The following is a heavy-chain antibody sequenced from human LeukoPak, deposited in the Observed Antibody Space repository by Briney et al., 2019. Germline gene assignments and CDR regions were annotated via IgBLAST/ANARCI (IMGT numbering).Heavy chain of an antibody. Sequence: GGSLRLSCAASGFTFSSYWMSWVRQAPGKGLEWVANIKQDGSEKYYVDSVKGRFTISRDNAKNSLYLQMNSLRAEDTAVYYCARDGTVVVPADNWFDPWGQGTLVTVSS. J-gene: IGHJ5*02. CDR2: IKQDGSEK. CDR3: ARDGTVVVPADNWFDP. V-gene: IGHV3-7*01. D-gene: IGHD2-2*01. CDR1: GFTFSSYW.